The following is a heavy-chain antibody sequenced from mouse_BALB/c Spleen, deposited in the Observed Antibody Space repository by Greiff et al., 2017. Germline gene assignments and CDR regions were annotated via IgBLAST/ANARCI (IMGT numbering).Heavy chain of an antibody. Sequence: QVQLQQSGAELAKPGASVKMSCKASGYTFTSYWMHWVKQRPGQGLEWIGYINPSTGYTEYNQKFKDKATLTADKSSSTAYMQLSSLTSEYSAVYYCANYGIPWFAYWGQGTLVTVSA. CDR2: INPSTGYT. CDR1: GYTFTSYW. D-gene: IGHD2-1*01. V-gene: IGHV1-7*01. J-gene: IGHJ3*01. CDR3: ANYGIPWFAY.